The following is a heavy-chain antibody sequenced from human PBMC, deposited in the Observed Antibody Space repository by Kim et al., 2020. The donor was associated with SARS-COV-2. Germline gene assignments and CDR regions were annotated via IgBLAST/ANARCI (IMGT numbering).Heavy chain of an antibody. D-gene: IGHD5-12*01. V-gene: IGHV1-18*01. Sequence: YAQKPKGRVTMTTDTSTSTAYMELRSLRSDDTAVYYCARVRSGYDWYFDLWGRGTLVTVSS. CDR3: ARVRSGYDWYFDL. J-gene: IGHJ2*01.